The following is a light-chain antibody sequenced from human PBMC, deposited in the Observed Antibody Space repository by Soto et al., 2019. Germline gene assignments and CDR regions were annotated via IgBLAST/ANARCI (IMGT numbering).Light chain of an antibody. CDR1: QSVSSSY. V-gene: IGKV3-20*01. CDR3: QQYGSSSWT. CDR2: GAS. Sequence: DIVLTQSPGTQSLSPGERATLSCRASQSVSSSYLAWYQQKPGQAPRLLIYGASSRATGIPDRFSGSGSGTDFTLTISRLEPEDFAVYYCQQYGSSSWTFGQGTKVDIK. J-gene: IGKJ1*01.